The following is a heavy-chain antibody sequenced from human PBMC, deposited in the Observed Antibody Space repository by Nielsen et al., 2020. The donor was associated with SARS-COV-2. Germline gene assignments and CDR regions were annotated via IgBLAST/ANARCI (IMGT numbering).Heavy chain of an antibody. Sequence: GSLRLSCTVSGYSISSGYYWGWIRQPPGKGLEWIGSIYHSGSTYYNPSLKSRVTISVDTSKNQFSLKLSSVTAADTAVYYCARESSVRRGDYWGQGTLVTVSS. J-gene: IGHJ4*02. V-gene: IGHV4-38-2*02. CDR3: ARESSVRRGDY. CDR2: IYHSGST. CDR1: GYSISSGYY. D-gene: IGHD3-10*01.